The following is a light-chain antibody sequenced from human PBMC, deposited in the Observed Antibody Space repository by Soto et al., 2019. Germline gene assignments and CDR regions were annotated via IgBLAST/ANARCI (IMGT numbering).Light chain of an antibody. CDR3: QSYNDWPFS. V-gene: IGKV3-15*01. Sequence: EIVMTQSPATLSVSPGERVTLSCRASESLFGFLAWYQHKPGQAPRLLIYGVSTKATGFPARFSGSGSATDFTLTITSLQSDDSAVYYCQSYNDWPFSFGQWTKLEI. CDR1: ESLFGF. CDR2: GVS. J-gene: IGKJ2*01.